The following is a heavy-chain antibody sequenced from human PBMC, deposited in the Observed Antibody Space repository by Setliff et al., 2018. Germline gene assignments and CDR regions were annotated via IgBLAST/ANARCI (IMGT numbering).Heavy chain of an antibody. Sequence: GGSLRLSCVVSGFAFSTYWMSWVRQSPGRGLEWVANINQDGSTKYSVDSVKGRFTVSRDNAKNSVYLQMSSLRVEDTAVYYCAREASVNSFDICGQGTTVTVSS. V-gene: IGHV3-7*01. D-gene: IGHD6-13*01. J-gene: IGHJ3*02. CDR2: INQDGSTK. CDR1: GFAFSTYW. CDR3: AREASVNSFDI.